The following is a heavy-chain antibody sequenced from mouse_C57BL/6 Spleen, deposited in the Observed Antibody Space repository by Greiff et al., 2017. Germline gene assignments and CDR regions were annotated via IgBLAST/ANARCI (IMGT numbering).Heavy chain of an antibody. CDR1: GYSITSDY. CDR3: ARSRPYAPSWGYFDY. V-gene: IGHV3-8*01. Sequence: VQLKESGPGLAKPSQTLSLPCSVTGYSITSDYWNWIRKFPGNKLEYMGYISYSGSTYYNPSLKSRISITRDTSKNQYYLQLNSLTTEDTATYFCARSRPYAPSWGYFDYWGQGTTLTVSS. D-gene: IGHD4-1*01. J-gene: IGHJ2*01. CDR2: ISYSGST.